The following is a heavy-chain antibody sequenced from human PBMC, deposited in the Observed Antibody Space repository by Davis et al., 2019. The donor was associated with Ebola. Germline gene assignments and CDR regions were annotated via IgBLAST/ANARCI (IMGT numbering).Heavy chain of an antibody. CDR1: GGSISSYY. CDR3: AFMTTVTGFDY. V-gene: IGHV4-59*01. Sequence: PSETLSLTCTVSGGSISSYYWSWIRQPPGKGLEWIGYIYYSGSTNYNPSLKSRVTISVDTSKNQFSLKLSSVTAADTAVYYCAFMTTVTGFDYWGQGTLVTVSS. CDR2: IYYSGST. D-gene: IGHD4-17*01. J-gene: IGHJ4*02.